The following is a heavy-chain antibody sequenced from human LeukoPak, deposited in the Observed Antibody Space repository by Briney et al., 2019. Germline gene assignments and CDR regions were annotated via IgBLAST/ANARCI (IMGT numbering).Heavy chain of an antibody. D-gene: IGHD6-6*01. V-gene: IGHV4-59*08. CDR2: IYYSGST. CDR1: GGSISSYY. Sequence: PSETLSLTCTVSGGSISSYYWNWIRQPPGKGLEWIGYIYYSGSTIYNPSLKSRVTTLVDTSKNQFSLRLSSVTAADTAVYYCAREYSSSSGRRAFDFWGQGTMVTVSS. CDR3: AREYSSSSGRRAFDF. J-gene: IGHJ3*01.